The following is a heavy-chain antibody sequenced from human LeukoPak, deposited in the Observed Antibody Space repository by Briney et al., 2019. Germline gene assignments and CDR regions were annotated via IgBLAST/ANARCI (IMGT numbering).Heavy chain of an antibody. Sequence: SQTVSLTCAISGDSVSSNTAAWNWIRQSPSRGLEWLGRTYYRSKWFNGYAFSVKSRITINPDTSKNQFSLQLNSVTPEDTALYYCAREGDDVDAFDIWGQGTMVTVSS. CDR3: AREGDDVDAFDI. CDR1: GDSVSSNTAA. D-gene: IGHD3-16*01. J-gene: IGHJ3*02. CDR2: TYYRSKWFN. V-gene: IGHV6-1*01.